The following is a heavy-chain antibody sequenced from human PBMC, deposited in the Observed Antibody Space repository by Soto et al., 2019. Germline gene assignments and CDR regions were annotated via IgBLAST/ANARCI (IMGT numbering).Heavy chain of an antibody. CDR1: GFTFSSYA. J-gene: IGHJ4*02. CDR3: ARAWYSSGWYYDY. V-gene: IGHV3-64*07. CDR2: ISSNGGST. Sequence: EVQLVESGGGLVQPGGSLRLSCAASGFTFSSYAMHWVRQAPGKGLEYVSAISSNGGSTYYADSVKGRFTISRDNSKNTLYLHMGSLRPEEMAVCYCARAWYSSGWYYDYWGQGTLVTVSS. D-gene: IGHD6-19*01.